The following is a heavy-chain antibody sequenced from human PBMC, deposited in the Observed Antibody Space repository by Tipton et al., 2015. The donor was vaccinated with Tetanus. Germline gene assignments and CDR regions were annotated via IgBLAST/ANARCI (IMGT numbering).Heavy chain of an antibody. V-gene: IGHV4-34*01. D-gene: IGHD3-22*01. CDR1: GGSFTDYS. Sequence: TLSLTCAVYGGSFTDYSWSWIRQPPGQGLEWIGEVNQAGNTDYIPSLKGRVTMSLDTSKNQLSLNLSSVTASDTAVYYCARGPRTRIYDSSGYSFRYFYGMDVWGLGATVTVSS. J-gene: IGHJ6*02. CDR3: ARGPRTRIYDSSGYSFRYFYGMDV. CDR2: VNQAGNT.